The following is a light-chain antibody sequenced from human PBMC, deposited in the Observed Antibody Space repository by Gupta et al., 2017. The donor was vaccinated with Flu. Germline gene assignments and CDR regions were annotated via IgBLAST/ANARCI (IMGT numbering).Light chain of an antibody. CDR2: EVS. V-gene: IGLV2-14*01. CDR3: SSYTSGSTLV. J-gene: IGLJ2*01. Sequence: QSALTQPASVSGSPGQSITISCTGTSSDIGGFNYVPWYQQHPGKAPKLIIFEVSNRPSGVSSRFSGSKSGNTASLTISGLQPEDEADYYCSSYTSGSTLVFGGGAKRTV. CDR1: SSDIGGFNY.